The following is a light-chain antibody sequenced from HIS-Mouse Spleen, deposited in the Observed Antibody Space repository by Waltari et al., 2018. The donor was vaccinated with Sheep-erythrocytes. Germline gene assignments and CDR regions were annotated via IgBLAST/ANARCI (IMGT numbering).Light chain of an antibody. Sequence: DIQLTQSPSFLSASVGDIVTITCRASQGISSYLAWYQQKPGKAPKLLIYAAATLQSGITSRFSGNRAGTEFTITIRSLKPEDLSTYYCQQMNSYQITFGQVQRLEIK. V-gene: IGKV1-9*01. CDR2: AAA. CDR3: QQMNSYQIT. J-gene: IGKJ5*01. CDR1: QGISSY.